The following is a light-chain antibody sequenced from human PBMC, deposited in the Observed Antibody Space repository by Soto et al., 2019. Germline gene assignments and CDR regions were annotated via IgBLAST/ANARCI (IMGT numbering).Light chain of an antibody. J-gene: IGKJ2*01. Sequence: EIVLTQSPGTLCLSPGERDTLSCRASQSLSSSYLAWYQQKPGQAPRLLIYGASSRATGIPDRFRGSGSGTDFALTISRLEHEEFAVYYCQQYGSAPYTFGQGKTLAIK. CDR1: QSLSSSY. V-gene: IGKV3-20*01. CDR3: QQYGSAPYT. CDR2: GAS.